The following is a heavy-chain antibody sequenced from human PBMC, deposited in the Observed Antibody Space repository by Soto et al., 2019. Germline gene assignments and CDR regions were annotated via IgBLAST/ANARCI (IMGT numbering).Heavy chain of an antibody. CDR3: AGNYGVKWDY. Sequence: SETLSLTCAVYGGAFSGYYCIWIRQPPGKGLEWIGEINHSGSTNYNPSLKSRVTISVDTSKNQFSLKLSSVTAADTAVYYCAGNYGVKWDYWGQGTLVTVSS. J-gene: IGHJ4*02. CDR1: GGAFSGYY. V-gene: IGHV4-34*01. CDR2: INHSGST. D-gene: IGHD4-4*01.